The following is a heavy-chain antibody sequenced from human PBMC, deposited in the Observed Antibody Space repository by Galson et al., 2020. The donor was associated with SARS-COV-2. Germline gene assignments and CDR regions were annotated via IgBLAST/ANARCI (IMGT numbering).Heavy chain of an antibody. CDR1: GFTFSSYG. D-gene: IGHD6-13*01. V-gene: IGHV3-33*01. CDR2: IWYDGSNK. Sequence: GGSLRLSCAASGFTFSSYGMNWVRQAPGKGLEWVAVIWYDGSNKYYADSVKGRFTISRDNSKNTLYLQMNSLRAEDTAVYYCAREGHSSSWSEDYFDYWGQGTLVTVSS. CDR3: AREGHSSSWSEDYFDY. J-gene: IGHJ4*02.